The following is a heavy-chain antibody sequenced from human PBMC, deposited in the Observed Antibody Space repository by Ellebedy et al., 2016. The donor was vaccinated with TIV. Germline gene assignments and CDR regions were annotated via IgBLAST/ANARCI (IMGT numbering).Heavy chain of an antibody. V-gene: IGHV5-51*01. CDR2: IYPGDSDT. J-gene: IGHJ2*01. CDR1: GYSFTSYW. D-gene: IGHD4-17*01. CDR3: ARQITGDYYWYFDL. Sequence: GESLKISCKGSGYSFTSYWIGWVRQVPGKGLEWMGIIYPGDSDTRYSPSFEGQVSISADKSISTAYLQWSSLKASDTAMYYCARQITGDYYWYFDLWGRGTLVTVSS.